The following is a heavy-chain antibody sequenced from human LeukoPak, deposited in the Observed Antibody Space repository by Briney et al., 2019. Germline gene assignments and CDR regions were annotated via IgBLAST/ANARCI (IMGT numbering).Heavy chain of an antibody. CDR1: GFTFSSYE. CDR3: ARVPYSYGYWRGIYFDY. J-gene: IGHJ4*02. D-gene: IGHD5-18*01. CDR2: ISSSGSTI. Sequence: PGGSLRLSCAASGFTFSSYEMNWVRQAPGKGLEWVSYISSSGSTIYYADSVKVRFTISRDNAKNSLYLQMNSLRAEDTAVYYCARVPYSYGYWRGIYFDYWGQGTLVTVSS. V-gene: IGHV3-48*03.